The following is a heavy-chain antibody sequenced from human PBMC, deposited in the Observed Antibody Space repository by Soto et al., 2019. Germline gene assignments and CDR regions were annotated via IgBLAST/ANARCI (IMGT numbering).Heavy chain of an antibody. CDR1: GGSFSGYY. CDR2: INHSGST. D-gene: IGHD6-13*01. Sequence: SETLSLTYAVYGGSFSGYYWSWIRQPPGKGLEWIGEINHSGSTNYNPSLKSRVTITVDTSKNQFSLKLSSVTAADTAVYYCARSGGIAAAGPKDYYYYYMDVWGKGTTVTVSS. J-gene: IGHJ6*03. V-gene: IGHV4-34*01. CDR3: ARSGGIAAAGPKDYYYYYMDV.